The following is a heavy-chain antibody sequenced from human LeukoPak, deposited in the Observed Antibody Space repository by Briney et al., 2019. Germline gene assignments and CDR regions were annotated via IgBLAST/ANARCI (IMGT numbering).Heavy chain of an antibody. J-gene: IGHJ4*02. CDR2: INPSGGST. V-gene: IGHV1-46*01. Sequence: ASVKVSCKASGYTFTSYYMHWVRQAPGQGLEWMGIINPSGGSTSYAQKFQGRVTMTRDTSTSTVYMELSSLRSEDTAVYYCARDLQSVYYDSKPKALAYWGQGTLVTVSS. D-gene: IGHD3-22*01. CDR3: ARDLQSVYYDSKPKALAY. CDR1: GYTFTSYY.